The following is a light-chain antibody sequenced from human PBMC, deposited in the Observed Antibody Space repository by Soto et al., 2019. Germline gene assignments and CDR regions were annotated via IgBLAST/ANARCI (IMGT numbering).Light chain of an antibody. CDR2: GAS. V-gene: IGKV3-20*01. Sequence: EIVLTQSPGTLSLSPGERATLSCRASQSFSGSYLAWYQQKPGQAPRLLIYGASSRATGIPDRFSGSGSGTDFTLTISRLEPEDFAVYYCQQYGSSRTFGRGTKVEIK. CDR3: QQYGSSRT. CDR1: QSFSGSY. J-gene: IGKJ1*01.